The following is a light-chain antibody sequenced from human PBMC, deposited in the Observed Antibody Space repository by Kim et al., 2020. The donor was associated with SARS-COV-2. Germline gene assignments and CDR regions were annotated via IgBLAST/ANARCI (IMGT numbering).Light chain of an antibody. V-gene: IGLV2-14*03. J-gene: IGLJ1*01. CDR3: TSTSNSLDYV. Sequence: GQSITISCSGTSCDIGNSNTVSWYQQHADKAPRLIIYDVSYRPSGVSTLFSGSKSVNLASLTISGLQSADEAEYFCTSTSNSLDYVCGTGTKVTVL. CDR1: SCDIGNSNT. CDR2: DVS.